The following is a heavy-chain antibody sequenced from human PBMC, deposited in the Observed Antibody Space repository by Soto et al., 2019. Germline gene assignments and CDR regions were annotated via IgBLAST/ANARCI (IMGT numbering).Heavy chain of an antibody. Sequence: SETLSLTCAVSGGSISSGGYSWSWIRQPPGKGLEWIGYIYHSGSTYYNPSLKSRVTISVDRSKNQFSLKLSSVTAADTAVYYCARTSLVVVVAATSGVDAFDIWGQGTMVTVSS. D-gene: IGHD2-15*01. CDR3: ARTSLVVVVAATSGVDAFDI. V-gene: IGHV4-30-2*01. CDR1: GGSISSGGYS. CDR2: IYHSGST. J-gene: IGHJ3*02.